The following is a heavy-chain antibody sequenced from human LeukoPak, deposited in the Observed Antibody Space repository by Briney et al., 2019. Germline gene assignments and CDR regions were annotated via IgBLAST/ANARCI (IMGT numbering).Heavy chain of an antibody. J-gene: IGHJ4*02. D-gene: IGHD3-3*01. CDR1: GFTFSNYG. CDR3: ARDERLLSFLK. V-gene: IGHV3-23*01. Sequence: SGGSPRLSCAASGFTFSNYGLSWVRQAPGKGLEWVSGITGSGGSTYYADSVKGRFTISRDNSKNTLYLQMNSLRAEDTAIYYCARDERLLSFLKWGQGTLVTVSS. CDR2: ITGSGGST.